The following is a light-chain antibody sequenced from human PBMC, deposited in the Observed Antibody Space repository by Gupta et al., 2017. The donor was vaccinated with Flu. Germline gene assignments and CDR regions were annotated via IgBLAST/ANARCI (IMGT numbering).Light chain of an antibody. CDR1: QSISSY. Sequence: ASVGDRVTITCRASQSISSYLNWYQQKPGKAPKLLIYAASSLQSGVPSRFSGSGSGTDFTLTISSLQPEDFATYYCQQSYSTPQTFGQGTKVEIK. CDR2: AAS. V-gene: IGKV1-39*01. J-gene: IGKJ1*01. CDR3: QQSYSTPQT.